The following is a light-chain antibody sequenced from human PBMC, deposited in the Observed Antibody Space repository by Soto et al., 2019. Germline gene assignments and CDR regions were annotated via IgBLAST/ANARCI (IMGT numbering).Light chain of an antibody. CDR1: QSVSSN. V-gene: IGKV3-15*01. J-gene: IGKJ3*01. Sequence: EIVLTQSPGTLSLSPGERATLSCRASQSVSSNLAWYQQTPGQAPRLLIYGASTRDTGIPARFSGIRSGTEFTLPLSSLQSEDFAVYYGQQYNNWPRTFGPGTKVD. CDR2: GAS. CDR3: QQYNNWPRT.